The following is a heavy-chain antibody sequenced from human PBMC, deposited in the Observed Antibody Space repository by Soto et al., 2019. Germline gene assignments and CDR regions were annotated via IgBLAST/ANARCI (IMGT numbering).Heavy chain of an antibody. D-gene: IGHD6-13*01. CDR3: AKDKSATLAEGDAFDI. CDR2: ISWNSYSI. Sequence: EVQLVESGGGLVQPGRSLRLSCAASGFSFDDYAMHWVRQAPGKGLEWVSGISWNSYSIGYVDSVRGRFTPSRDNAKNSLYLQINSLRPEDTAHYYCAKDKSATLAEGDAFDIWGLGTMVTVSS. V-gene: IGHV3-9*01. CDR1: GFSFDDYA. J-gene: IGHJ3*02.